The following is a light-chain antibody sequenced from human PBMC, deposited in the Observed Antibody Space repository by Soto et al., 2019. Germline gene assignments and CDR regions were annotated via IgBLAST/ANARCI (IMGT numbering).Light chain of an antibody. CDR1: QSVSSN. V-gene: IGKV3-15*01. CDR2: GLS. J-gene: IGKJ5*01. CDR3: QQYNNWPLT. Sequence: EIVMTQSPATLSVSPGERAXXSXXASQSVSSNLAWYQQKPGQAPRLLIYGLSTRATGIPGRFSGSGSGTEFTLTISSLQSEDFAVYYCQQYNNWPLTFGQGTRLEIK.